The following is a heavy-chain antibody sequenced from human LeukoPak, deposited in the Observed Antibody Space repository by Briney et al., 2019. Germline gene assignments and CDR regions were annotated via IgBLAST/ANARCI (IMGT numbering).Heavy chain of an antibody. CDR2: IYHSGST. CDR1: GFSFSINA. V-gene: IGHV4-4*02. Sequence: GSLRLSCAASGFSFSINAMNWVRQPPGKGLEWIGEIYHSGSTNYNPSLKSRVTISVDKSENQFSLKLSSVTAADTAVYYCARITYGDYSGMDVWGQGTTVTVSS. D-gene: IGHD4-17*01. J-gene: IGHJ6*02. CDR3: ARITYGDYSGMDV.